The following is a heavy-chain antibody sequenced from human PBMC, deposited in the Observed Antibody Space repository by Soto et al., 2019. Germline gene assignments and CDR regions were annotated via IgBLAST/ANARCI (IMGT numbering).Heavy chain of an antibody. D-gene: IGHD6-6*01. J-gene: IGHJ4*02. CDR3: ARGTIVARQHLDY. Sequence: QVQLVESGGGVVQPGKSLRLSCAASGFTFSSYAMHWARQAPGKGLEWVTVISIRGGDEYYAESVRGRFTISRDDSKNTLYRQMDSLRVEDTDVYYCARGTIVARQHLDYWCQGTLVTVSS. CDR2: ISIRGGDE. CDR1: GFTFSSYA. V-gene: IGHV3-30*03.